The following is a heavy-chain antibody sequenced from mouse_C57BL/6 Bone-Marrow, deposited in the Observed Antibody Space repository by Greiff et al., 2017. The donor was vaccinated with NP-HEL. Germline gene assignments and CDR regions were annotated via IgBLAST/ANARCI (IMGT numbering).Heavy chain of an antibody. V-gene: IGHV5-12*01. CDR1: GFTFSDYY. CDR2: ISNGGGST. CDR3: ARGDYDGDYFDY. Sequence: EVMLVESGGGLVQPGGSLKLSCAASGFTFSDYYMYWVRQTPEKRLEWVAYISNGGGSTYYPDTVKGRFTISRDNAKNTLYLQMSRLKSEDTAMYYCARGDYDGDYFDYWGQGTTLTVSS. D-gene: IGHD2-4*01. J-gene: IGHJ2*01.